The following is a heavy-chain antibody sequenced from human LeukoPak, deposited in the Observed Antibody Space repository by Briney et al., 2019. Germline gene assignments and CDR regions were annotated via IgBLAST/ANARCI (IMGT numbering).Heavy chain of an antibody. J-gene: IGHJ3*02. CDR1: GFTFSSYA. Sequence: GGSLRLSCAASGFTFSSYAMSWVRQAPGKGLEWVSAISGSGGSTYYADSVKGRFTISRDNSKNTLYLQINSLRAEDTAVYYCAKDTGVADDAFDIWGQGTMVTVPS. D-gene: IGHD3-3*01. V-gene: IGHV3-23*01. CDR2: ISGSGGST. CDR3: AKDTGVADDAFDI.